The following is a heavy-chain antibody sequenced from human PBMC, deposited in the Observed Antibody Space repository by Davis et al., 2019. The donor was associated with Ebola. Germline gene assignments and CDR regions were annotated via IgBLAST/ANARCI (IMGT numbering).Heavy chain of an antibody. V-gene: IGHV3-23*01. D-gene: IGHD3-22*01. CDR3: ARSEDSSGYYIPDY. CDR1: GFTFSSYA. Sequence: PGGSLRLSCAASGFTFSSYAMSWVRQAPGKGLEWVSAISGSGGSTYYADSVKGRFTISRDNSKNTLYLQMNSLRAEDTAVYYCARSEDSSGYYIPDYWGQGTLVTVSS. CDR2: ISGSGGST. J-gene: IGHJ4*02.